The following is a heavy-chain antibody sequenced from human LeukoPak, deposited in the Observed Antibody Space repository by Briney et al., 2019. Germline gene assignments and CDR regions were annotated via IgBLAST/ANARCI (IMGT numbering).Heavy chain of an antibody. V-gene: IGHV3-30*03. Sequence: GGSLRLSCAASGFTFSSYGMHWVRQAPGKGLEWVAVISYDGSNKYYADSVKGRFTISRDNSKNTLYLQMNSLRAEDTAVYYCARDTEGEGATSFDPWGQGTLVTVSS. CDR3: ARDTEGEGATSFDP. CDR2: ISYDGSNK. CDR1: GFTFSSYG. D-gene: IGHD1-26*01. J-gene: IGHJ5*02.